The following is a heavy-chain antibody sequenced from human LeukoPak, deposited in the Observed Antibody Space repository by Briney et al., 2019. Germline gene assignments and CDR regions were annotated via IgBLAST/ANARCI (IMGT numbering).Heavy chain of an antibody. CDR2: IKQDGSEE. V-gene: IGHV3-7*01. Sequence: TGGSLRLSCAISGFSFDADWMTWVRQAPGKGLEWVANIKQDGSEEAYLDSVKGRFTVSRDIANNALFLQMNSLRADDTGVYYCASGPGYSFETWGQGTLVTVSS. CDR3: ASGPGYSFET. D-gene: IGHD5-18*01. CDR1: GFSFDADW. J-gene: IGHJ5*02.